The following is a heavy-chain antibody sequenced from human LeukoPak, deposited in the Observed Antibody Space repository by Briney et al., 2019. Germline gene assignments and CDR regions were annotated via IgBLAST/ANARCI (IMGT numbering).Heavy chain of an antibody. CDR3: ASILTRKPLCFGELFPLGY. CDR1: GFTLSSYA. D-gene: IGHD3-10*01. Sequence: GRSLRLSCAASGFTLSSYAMHWVRQAPRKGLEWVAVISYDGSNKYYADSVKGRFTISRDNSKNTLYLQMTSLRAEDTAVYYWASILTRKPLCFGELFPLGYWGQGTLVTVSS. CDR2: ISYDGSNK. V-gene: IGHV3-30*04. J-gene: IGHJ4*02.